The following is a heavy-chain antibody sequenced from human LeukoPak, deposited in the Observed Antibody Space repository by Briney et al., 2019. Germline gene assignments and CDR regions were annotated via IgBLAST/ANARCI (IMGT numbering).Heavy chain of an antibody. J-gene: IGHJ5*02. D-gene: IGHD6-19*01. V-gene: IGHV4-39*01. CDR2: IYYSGST. CDR3: ARLNIAVAGTSLWFDP. CDR1: GGSISSSSYY. Sequence: PSETLSLTCTVSGGSISSSSYYWGWIRQPPGKGLEWIGSIYYSGSTYYNPSLKSRVTISVDTSKNQFSLKLSSVTAADTAVYYCARLNIAVAGTSLWFDPWGQGTLVTVSS.